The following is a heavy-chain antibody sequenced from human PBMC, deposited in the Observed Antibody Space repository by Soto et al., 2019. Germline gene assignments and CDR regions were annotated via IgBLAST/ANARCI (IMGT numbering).Heavy chain of an antibody. CDR1: EFTFNVYW. V-gene: IGHV3-74*01. Sequence: EVQLVESGGGLVQPGGSLRLSCAASEFTFNVYWVHWVRQAPGKGLVWVAHMNRDGTNINYADSVKSRFTISRDHAKNALYLQMNSLRVEDTAVYYCVRDRGQPDAFDIWGQGTVVTVSA. D-gene: IGHD1-1*01. J-gene: IGHJ3*02. CDR2: MNRDGTNI. CDR3: VRDRGQPDAFDI.